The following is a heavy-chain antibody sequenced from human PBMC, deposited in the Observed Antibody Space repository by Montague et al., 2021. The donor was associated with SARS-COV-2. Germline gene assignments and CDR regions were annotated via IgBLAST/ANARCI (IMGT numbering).Heavy chain of an antibody. CDR1: GGSISSSRNY. Sequence: SETLSLTCTVSGGSISSSRNYWGWIRQPPGKGLEWIGNIYYSGSTYYNPSLKSRVTISVDTSKNQFSLKLSSATAADTAVYYCARLNFHITIFGVVSSRVFDYWGQGTLVTVSS. D-gene: IGHD3-3*01. V-gene: IGHV4-39*01. J-gene: IGHJ4*02. CDR3: ARLNFHITIFGVVSSRVFDY. CDR2: IYYSGST.